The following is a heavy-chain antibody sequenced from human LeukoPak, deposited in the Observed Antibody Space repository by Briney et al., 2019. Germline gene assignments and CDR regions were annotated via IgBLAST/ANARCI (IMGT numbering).Heavy chain of an antibody. D-gene: IGHD2-2*02. V-gene: IGHV5-51*01. CDR2: IYPGDSDT. CDR3: ARHDSWASSTSCYSPGCLGRHYGMDV. CDR1: GYSFTSYW. J-gene: IGHJ6*02. Sequence: GESLKISCKGSGYSFTSYWIGWVRQMPGKGLEWMGIIYPGDSDTRYSPSFQGQVTISADKSISTAYLQWSSLKASDTAMYYCARHDSWASSTSCYSPGCLGRHYGMDVWGQGTTVTVSS.